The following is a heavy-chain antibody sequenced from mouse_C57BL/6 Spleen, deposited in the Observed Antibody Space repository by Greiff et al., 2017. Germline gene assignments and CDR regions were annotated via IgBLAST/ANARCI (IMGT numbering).Heavy chain of an antibody. D-gene: IGHD2-2*01. CDR2: IWGEGST. V-gene: IGHV2-3*01. Sequence: QVQLKQSGPGLVAPSQSLSITCTVSGFSLTRYGVSWVSQTPGTGLEWLGVIWGEGSTNYHSALIYRLSISKDNSKSQVFLKLNSLQTDYTATYDCAKGRGYYRYFDVWGTGTTVTVSS. CDR3: AKGRGYYRYFDV. J-gene: IGHJ1*03. CDR1: GFSLTRYG.